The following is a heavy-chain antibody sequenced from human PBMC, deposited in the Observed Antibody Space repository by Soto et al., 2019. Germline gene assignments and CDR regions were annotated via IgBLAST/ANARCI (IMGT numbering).Heavy chain of an antibody. J-gene: IGHJ2*01. D-gene: IGHD6-13*01. CDR1: GGSINTGGHF. CDR2: IFYTGTT. V-gene: IGHV4-31*03. Sequence: SETLSLTCSVSGGSINTGGHFWSWVRQHPEKGLEWIGYIFYTGTTSYNPSLRSRASISVDTSSNHLSLRLSSVTAADTAVYYCAGARAAVPTFWYFDLWGRGTLVTVSS. CDR3: AGARAAVPTFWYFDL.